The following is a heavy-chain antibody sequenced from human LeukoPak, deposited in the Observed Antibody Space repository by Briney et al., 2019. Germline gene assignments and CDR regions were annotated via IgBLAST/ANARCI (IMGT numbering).Heavy chain of an antibody. CDR2: IYYSGST. CDR1: GGSISGYY. D-gene: IGHD4-11*01. Sequence: SETLSLTCSVSGGSISGYYWSWSRQPPGKGVEWIGYIYYSGSTNYNPSLKSRVTISVDTSKNQFSLKLSSVTAADTAVYYCATYDYSNSFDYWGQGTLVTVSS. V-gene: IGHV4-59*01. J-gene: IGHJ4*02. CDR3: ATYDYSNSFDY.